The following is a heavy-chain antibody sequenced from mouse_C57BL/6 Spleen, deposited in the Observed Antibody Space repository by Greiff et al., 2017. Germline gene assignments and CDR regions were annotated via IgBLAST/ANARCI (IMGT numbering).Heavy chain of an antibody. J-gene: IGHJ3*01. CDR3: ARDRFLYDYDYGFAY. CDR1: GYSITRGYY. D-gene: IGHD2-4*01. V-gene: IGHV3-6*01. CDR2: ISYDGSN. Sequence: DVKLVESGPGLVKPSQSLSLTCSVTGYSITRGYYWNWIRQFPGNKLEWMGYISYDGSNNYNPSLKNRISITRDTSKNQFFLKLNSVTTEDTATYYCARDRFLYDYDYGFAYWGQGTLVTVSA.